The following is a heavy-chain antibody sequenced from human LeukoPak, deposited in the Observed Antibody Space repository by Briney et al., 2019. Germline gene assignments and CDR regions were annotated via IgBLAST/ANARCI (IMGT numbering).Heavy chain of an antibody. Sequence: GGSLRLSCAASGFTFSSYAMHWVRQAPGKGLEWVAAISYDGSNKYYADSVKGRFTISRDNSKNTLYLQMNSLRAEDTAVYYCARGRDDYGDFFDYWGQGTLVTVSS. D-gene: IGHD4-17*01. V-gene: IGHV3-30-3*01. CDR3: ARGRDDYGDFFDY. CDR1: GFTFSSYA. J-gene: IGHJ4*02. CDR2: ISYDGSNK.